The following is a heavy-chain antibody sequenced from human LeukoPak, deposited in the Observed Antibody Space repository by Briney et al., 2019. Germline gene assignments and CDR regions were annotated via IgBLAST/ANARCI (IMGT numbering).Heavy chain of an antibody. CDR3: ARVVDWGPNNWFDS. D-gene: IGHD3-9*01. Sequence: ASVKVSCKASGYTFTSYAMNWVRQAPGQGLEWMGWINTNTGNPTYAQGFTGRFVFSLDTSVSTAYLQISSLKAEDTAVYYCARVVDWGPNNWFDSWGQGTLVTVSS. CDR2: INTNTGNP. CDR1: GYTFTSYA. J-gene: IGHJ5*01. V-gene: IGHV7-4-1*02.